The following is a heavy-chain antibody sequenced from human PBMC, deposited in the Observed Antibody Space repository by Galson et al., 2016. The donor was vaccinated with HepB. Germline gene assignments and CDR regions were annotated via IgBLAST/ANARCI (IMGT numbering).Heavy chain of an antibody. V-gene: IGHV5-10-1*01. Sequence: QSGAEVKKPGESLRISCKTSGYSFTSYWISWVRQMPGNGLEWMGRIDPSGSYTQYSPSFRGHVTISVDKSTSTAYLEFTSLKSSDNAMYYCARHFSGCSCYHPDYWGQGTLVTVSS. J-gene: IGHJ4*02. CDR3: ARHFSGCSCYHPDY. CDR2: IDPSGSYT. D-gene: IGHD2-15*01. CDR1: GYSFTSYW.